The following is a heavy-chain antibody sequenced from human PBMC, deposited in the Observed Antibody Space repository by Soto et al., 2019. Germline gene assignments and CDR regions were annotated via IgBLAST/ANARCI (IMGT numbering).Heavy chain of an antibody. CDR3: ARLTGIPEIAPLEEDN. V-gene: IGHV3-30-3*01. J-gene: IGHJ4*02. Sequence: PGGSLRLSCAASGFTFSSYAMHCVRQAPGKGLEWVAVISYDVNNKYYADSVKGRFTIPRDNSKNTLDLQMNSLRGEDTAVYYCARLTGIPEIAPLEEDNWGQGTMVTVSS. CDR1: GFTFSSYA. CDR2: ISYDVNNK. D-gene: IGHD1-1*01.